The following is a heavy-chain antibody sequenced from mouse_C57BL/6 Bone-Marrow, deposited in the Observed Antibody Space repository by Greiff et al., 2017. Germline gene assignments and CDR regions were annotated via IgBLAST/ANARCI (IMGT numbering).Heavy chain of an antibody. Sequence: VQLVESGAELMKPGASVKLSCKATGYTFTGYWIEWVKQRPGHGLEWIGAILPGSCSTNYNEKFKGKATFTADTSSNTAYIQLSSLTTEDSAIYYCARWGYPYYYAMDYWGQGTSVTVSS. CDR3: ARWGYPYYYAMDY. J-gene: IGHJ4*01. D-gene: IGHD2-2*01. CDR1: GYTFTGYW. V-gene: IGHV1-9*01. CDR2: ILPGSCST.